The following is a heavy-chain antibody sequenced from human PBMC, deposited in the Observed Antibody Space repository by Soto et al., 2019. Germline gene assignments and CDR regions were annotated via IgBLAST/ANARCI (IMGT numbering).Heavy chain of an antibody. CDR1: GSIFSQYW. D-gene: IGHD2-21*02. CDR2: VNSDGSVA. Sequence: GGSLRLSCAASGSIFSQYWMHWVRQAPGKGLVWVSRVNSDGSVATYADSVKGRFTISRDNAKNTLFLQMNSLRTEDTAMYYCASLPYCSGDCFVDDAFDIWGQGTMVTVSS. J-gene: IGHJ3*02. CDR3: ASLPYCSGDCFVDDAFDI. V-gene: IGHV3-74*01.